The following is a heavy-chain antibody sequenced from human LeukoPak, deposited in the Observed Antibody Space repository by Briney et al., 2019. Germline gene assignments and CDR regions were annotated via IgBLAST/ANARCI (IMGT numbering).Heavy chain of an antibody. CDR1: GGSISSYY. Sequence: SETLSLTCTVSGGSISSYYWSWIRQPAGKGLEWIGRIYTSGSTNYNPSLKSRVTMSVDTSKNQFSLKLSSVTAADTAVYYCARGGYYYDSSGYYWSDYYYGMEVWGQGTTVTVSS. V-gene: IGHV4-4*07. J-gene: IGHJ6*02. CDR2: IYTSGST. D-gene: IGHD3-22*01. CDR3: ARGGYYYDSSGYYWSDYYYGMEV.